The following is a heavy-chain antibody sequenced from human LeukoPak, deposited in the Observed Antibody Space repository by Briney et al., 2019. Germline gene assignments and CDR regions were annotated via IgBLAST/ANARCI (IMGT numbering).Heavy chain of an antibody. Sequence: GGSLRLSCAASGFTFTSYSMNWVREAPGKGLEWVSTISGGGGSTYYADSVKGRFTISRDNSKNTLYLQVNSLRAEDTAVYYCAKGGKWDVTPFDYWGQGTLVTVSS. CDR2: ISGGGGST. CDR1: GFTFTSYS. V-gene: IGHV3-23*01. J-gene: IGHJ4*02. CDR3: AKGGKWDVTPFDY. D-gene: IGHD1-26*01.